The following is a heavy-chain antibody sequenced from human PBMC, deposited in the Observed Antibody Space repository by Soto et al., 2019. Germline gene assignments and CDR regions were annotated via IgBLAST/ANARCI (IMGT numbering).Heavy chain of an antibody. CDR2: VNHVGST. D-gene: IGHD1-26*01. CDR3: ARVRWEARFDS. Sequence: QVQLQQWGAGLLKPSETLSLTCAVYGGSFSGYYWCWIRQSPGKGLEWIGEVNHVGSTNYNPSLKIRVTITVDTSKHVFSLKLTSVTAADTAVYFCARVRWEARFDSGGLGTLVAVSS. CDR1: GGSFSGYY. V-gene: IGHV4-34*01. J-gene: IGHJ4*02.